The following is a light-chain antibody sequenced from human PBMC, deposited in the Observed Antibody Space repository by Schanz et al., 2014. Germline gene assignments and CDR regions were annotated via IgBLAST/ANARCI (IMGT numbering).Light chain of an antibody. Sequence: QSALTQPRSVSGSPGQSVTISCTGTSSDVGGYKYVSWYQQHPGKAPKLMIYDVSNRPSGVSNRFSGSKSGNTASLTISGLQAEDEADYYCCSYVSSSAVLFGGGTKLTVL. CDR3: CSYVSSSAVL. CDR2: DVS. CDR1: SSDVGGYKY. V-gene: IGLV2-11*01. J-gene: IGLJ2*01.